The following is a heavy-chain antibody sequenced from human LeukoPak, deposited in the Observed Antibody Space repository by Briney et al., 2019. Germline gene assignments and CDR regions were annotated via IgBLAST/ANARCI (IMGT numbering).Heavy chain of an antibody. CDR1: GFTFSSYS. V-gene: IGHV3-21*01. J-gene: IGHJ4*02. CDR2: ISSSSYI. Sequence: AGSLRLSCAASGFTFSSYSMNWVRQAPGKGLEWVSSISSSSYIYYAVSVKGRFTISRDNAKNSLYLQMNSLRAEDTAVYYCARVRPYSSGLLDYWGQGTLVTVSS. D-gene: IGHD6-19*01. CDR3: ARVRPYSSGLLDY.